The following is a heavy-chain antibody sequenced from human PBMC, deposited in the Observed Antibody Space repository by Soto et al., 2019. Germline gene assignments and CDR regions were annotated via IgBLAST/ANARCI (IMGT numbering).Heavy chain of an antibody. V-gene: IGHV4-34*01. Sequence: SEPLSLTCAVYGGSFSGYYWSWIRQPPGKGLEWIGEINHSGSTNYNPSLKSRVTISVDTSKNQFSLKLSSVTAADTAVYYCARGPRYDFWSGPRWSIGMDVWGQGTTVTVSS. J-gene: IGHJ6*02. CDR1: GGSFSGYY. D-gene: IGHD3-3*01. CDR3: ARGPRYDFWSGPRWSIGMDV. CDR2: INHSGST.